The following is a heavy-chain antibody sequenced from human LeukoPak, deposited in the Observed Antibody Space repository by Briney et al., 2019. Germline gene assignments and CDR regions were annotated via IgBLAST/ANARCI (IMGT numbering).Heavy chain of an antibody. J-gene: IGHJ4*02. D-gene: IGHD3-10*01. CDR1: GFTFSSYS. CDR3: ARVAGRGVIQGYFDY. CDR2: ISSSSSYI. Sequence: PGGSLRLSCAASGFTFSSYSMNWVRQAPGKGLEWVSSISSSSSYIYYADSVKGRFTISRDNAKNSLYLQMNSLRAEDTAVYYCARVAGRGVIQGYFDYWGQGTLVTVSS. V-gene: IGHV3-21*01.